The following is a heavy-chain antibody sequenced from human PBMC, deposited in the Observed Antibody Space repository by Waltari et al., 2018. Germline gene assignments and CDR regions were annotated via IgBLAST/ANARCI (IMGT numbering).Heavy chain of an antibody. J-gene: IGHJ5*02. CDR1: GFSISDNY. CDR3: ARDSKFDP. V-gene: IGHV3-53*01. Sequence: EVQLVESGGGLIQPGGSLRPPLSAPGFSISDNYMSGVRQAPGKGLEWVSFINSGGTTYYADSVKGRFTISRDNSKNTVYLQMNSLRAEDTAMYYCARDSKFDPWGQGTLVTVSS. CDR2: INSGGTT. D-gene: IGHD4-4*01.